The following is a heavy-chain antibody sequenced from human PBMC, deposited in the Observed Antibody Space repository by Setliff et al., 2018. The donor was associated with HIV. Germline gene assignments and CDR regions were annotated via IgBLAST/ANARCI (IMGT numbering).Heavy chain of an antibody. V-gene: IGHV3-72*01. J-gene: IGHJ4*02. CDR2: TTNKANNNIR. Sequence: GGSLRLSCAASGVTLSDYYIDWVRQAPGKGLEWVGLTTNKANNNIREYATPVQGRFTIARDDSNDSLFLHMNNLKTEDTAVYYCVRAAAGLDIWSQGILVTVSS. CDR3: VRAAAGLDI. CDR1: GVTLSDYY.